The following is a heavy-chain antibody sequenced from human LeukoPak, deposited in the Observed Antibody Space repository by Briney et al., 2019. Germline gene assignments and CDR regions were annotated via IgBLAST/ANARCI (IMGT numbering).Heavy chain of an antibody. CDR3: ARLHPGIGYYYGVDV. CDR1: GYTFTSYG. D-gene: IGHD3-10*01. J-gene: IGHJ6*02. V-gene: IGHV1-3*01. Sequence: GASVKVSCKASGYTFTSYGVHWVRQAPGQRLEWMGWINAGNGNTDYSQKFQGRATITRDTSASTAYMELSSLRSEDTAVYYCARLHPGIGYYYGVDVWGQGTTVTVSS. CDR2: INAGNGNT.